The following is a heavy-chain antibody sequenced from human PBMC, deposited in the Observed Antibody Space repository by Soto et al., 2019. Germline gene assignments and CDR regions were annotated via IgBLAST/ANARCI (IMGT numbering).Heavy chain of an antibody. CDR2: ISYDGSNK. Sequence: GGSLRLSCAASGFTFSSYGMHWVRQAPGKGLEWVAVISYDGSNKYYADSVKGRFTISRDNSKNTLYLQMNSLRAEDTAVYYNAKEWFGEKEYYYGMDVWGQGTTVTFSS. J-gene: IGHJ6*02. D-gene: IGHD3-10*01. CDR3: AKEWFGEKEYYYGMDV. V-gene: IGHV3-30*18. CDR1: GFTFSSYG.